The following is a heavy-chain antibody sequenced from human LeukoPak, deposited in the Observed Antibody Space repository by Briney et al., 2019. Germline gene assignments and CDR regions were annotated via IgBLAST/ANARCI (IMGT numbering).Heavy chain of an antibody. J-gene: IGHJ4*02. Sequence: ASVKVSCKTSGYTFTGYYMHCVRQAPGQGLEWMGWINPNSGGTNYAQRFQGRVTMTRDTSISTAYMELSRLRSDDTAVYSCALNDYGDGLGYWGQGTLVTVFS. CDR2: INPNSGGT. V-gene: IGHV1-2*02. CDR1: GYTFTGYY. D-gene: IGHD4-17*01. CDR3: ALNDYGDGLGY.